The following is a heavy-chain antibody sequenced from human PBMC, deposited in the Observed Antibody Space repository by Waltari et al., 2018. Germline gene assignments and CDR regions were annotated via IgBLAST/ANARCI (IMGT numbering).Heavy chain of an antibody. D-gene: IGHD3-10*01. CDR1: GYSISSGYS. CDR3: ARAHYYGSGSYGNFDY. V-gene: IGHV4-38-2*01. Sequence: QVQLQESGPGLVKPSETLSLTCAVSGYSISSGYSWGWIRQPPGKGLEWIGSIYHSGSTYYNPSLKSRVTISVDTSKNQFSLKLSSVTAADTAVYYCARAHYYGSGSYGNFDYWGQGTLVTVSS. CDR2: IYHSGST. J-gene: IGHJ4*02.